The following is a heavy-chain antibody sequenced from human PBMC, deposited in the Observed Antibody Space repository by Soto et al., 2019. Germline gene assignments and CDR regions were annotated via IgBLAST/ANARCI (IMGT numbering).Heavy chain of an antibody. CDR1: GYTFTGYY. V-gene: IGHV1-2*04. CDR2: INPNSGGT. D-gene: IGHD1-26*01. CDR3: ARSSLVGATYHFDY. J-gene: IGHJ4*02. Sequence: GASVKVSCKASGYTFTGYYMRWVRQAPGQGLEWMGWINPNSGGTNYAQKFQGWVTMTRDTSISTAYMELSRLRSDDTAVYYCARSSLVGATYHFDYWGQGTLVTVSS.